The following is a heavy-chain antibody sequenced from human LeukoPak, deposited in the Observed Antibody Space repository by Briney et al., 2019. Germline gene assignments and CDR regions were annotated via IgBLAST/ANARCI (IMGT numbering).Heavy chain of an antibody. V-gene: IGHV4-4*02. J-gene: IGHJ3*02. CDR1: GGSISSSNW. D-gene: IGHD1-20*01. Sequence: SGTLSLTCAVSGGSISSSNWWSWVRQPPGKGLEWIGEIYHSGSTNYNPSLKSRVTISVDRSKNQFSLKLSSVTAADTAVYYCARGGITGTTGAFDIWGQGTMVTVSS. CDR2: IYHSGST. CDR3: ARGGITGTTGAFDI.